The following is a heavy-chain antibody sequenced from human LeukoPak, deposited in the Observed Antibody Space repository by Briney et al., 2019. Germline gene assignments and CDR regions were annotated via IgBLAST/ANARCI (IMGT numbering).Heavy chain of an antibody. CDR3: AREPSPMVRGYSPAY. J-gene: IGHJ4*02. D-gene: IGHD3-10*01. CDR2: TNPSGAST. Sequence: ASVKVSCKASGYTFTSYYMHWVRQAPGQGLEWMGITNPSGASTTYAQKFQGRVTMTRDTSTSTAHMELRSLRSEDTAVYYCAREPSPMVRGYSPAYWGQGTLVIVSS. CDR1: GYTFTSYY. V-gene: IGHV1-46*01.